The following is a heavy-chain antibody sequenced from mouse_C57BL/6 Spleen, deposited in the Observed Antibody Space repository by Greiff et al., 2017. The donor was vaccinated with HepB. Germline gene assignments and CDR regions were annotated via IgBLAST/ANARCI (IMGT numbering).Heavy chain of an antibody. V-gene: IGHV1-64*01. CDR2: IHPNSGST. J-gene: IGHJ1*03. D-gene: IGHD1-1*01. Sequence: VQLQQPGAELVKPGASVKLSCKASGYTFTSYWMHWVKQRPGQGLEWIGMIHPNSGSTNYNEKFKSKATLTVDKSSSTAYMQLSSLTSEDSAVYYCASTTVVPNWYFDVWGTGTTVTVSS. CDR3: ASTTVVPNWYFDV. CDR1: GYTFTSYW.